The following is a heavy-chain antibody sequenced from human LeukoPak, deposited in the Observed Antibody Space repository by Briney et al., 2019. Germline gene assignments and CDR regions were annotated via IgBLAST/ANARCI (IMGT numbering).Heavy chain of an antibody. CDR2: IYYSGST. CDR3: ASSTAAGPYYFDY. CDR1: GGSISNYY. Sequence: SETLSLTCTVSGGSISNYYWGWIRQPPGKGLEWIGYIYYSGSTNYNPSLKSRVTISVDTSKNQFSLKLNSVTAADTAVYYCASSTAAGPYYFDYWGQGTLVTVSS. J-gene: IGHJ4*02. V-gene: IGHV4-59*12. D-gene: IGHD6-13*01.